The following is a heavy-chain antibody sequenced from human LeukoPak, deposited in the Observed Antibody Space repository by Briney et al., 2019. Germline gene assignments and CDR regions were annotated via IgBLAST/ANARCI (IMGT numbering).Heavy chain of an antibody. J-gene: IGHJ4*02. V-gene: IGHV1-69*13. CDR3: ASVPSPEYYYDSSGYYPTYFDY. CDR1: GYTFTSYG. CDR2: IIPIFGTA. D-gene: IGHD3-22*01. Sequence: GASVKVSCKASGYTFTSYGISWVRQAPGQGLEWMGGIIPIFGTANYAQKFQGRVTITADESTSTAYMELSSLRSEDTAVYYCASVPSPEYYYDSSGYYPTYFDYWGQGTLVTVSS.